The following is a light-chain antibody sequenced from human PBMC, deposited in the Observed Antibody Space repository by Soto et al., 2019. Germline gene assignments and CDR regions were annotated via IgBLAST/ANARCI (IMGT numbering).Light chain of an antibody. J-gene: IGLJ1*01. CDR3: CSFAGSYSYV. CDR2: DVT. V-gene: IGLV2-11*01. Sequence: QSALTQPASVSGSAGQSITISCSGTMRDVGAYNLVSWYQQHPGKAPKLIVYDVTERPSGVPDRFSGPKSGNTASLTISGLQAEDEADYSCCSFAGSYSYVFGTGTKVTVL. CDR1: MRDVGAYNL.